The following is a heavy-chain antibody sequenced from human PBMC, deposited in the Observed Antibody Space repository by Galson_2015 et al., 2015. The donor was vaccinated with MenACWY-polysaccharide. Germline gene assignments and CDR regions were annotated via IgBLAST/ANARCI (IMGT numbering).Heavy chain of an antibody. J-gene: IGHJ6*02. Sequence: SLRLSCAAFGFRINTYYMNWVRQTPGKGLEWVSSISKSGNDMQYTVSVRGRFTISRDIAKNSLFLQMNSLGVEDTAIYYCAKDFHNYGMDVWGHGTTVTVSS. CDR3: AKDFHNYGMDV. V-gene: IGHV3-21*06. CDR1: GFRINTYY. CDR2: ISKSGNDM.